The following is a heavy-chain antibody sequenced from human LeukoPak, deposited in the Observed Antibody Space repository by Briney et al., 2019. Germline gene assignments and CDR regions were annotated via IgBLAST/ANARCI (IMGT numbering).Heavy chain of an antibody. CDR2: IYYSGST. J-gene: IGHJ3*02. D-gene: IGHD3-9*01. V-gene: IGHV4-38-2*01. CDR1: GITFSDHY. CDR3: ARSESDYDILTGYYFFWTVGI. Sequence: GSLRLSCAASGITFSDHYMSWIRQAPGKGQEWIGSIYYSGSTYYNPSLKSRVTISVDTSKNQFSLKLSSVTAADTAVYYCARSESDYDILTGYYFFWTVGIWGQGTMVTVSS.